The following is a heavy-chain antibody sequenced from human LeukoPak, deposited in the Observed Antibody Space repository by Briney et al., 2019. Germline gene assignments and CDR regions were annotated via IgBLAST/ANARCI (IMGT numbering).Heavy chain of an antibody. CDR1: GFTFSSYG. CDR3: AKDLAAAGTWDH. J-gene: IGHJ4*02. V-gene: IGHV3-30*02. CDR2: ILYDGSNK. D-gene: IGHD6-13*01. Sequence: GGSLRLSCAASGFTFSSYGMHWVRQAPGKGLEWVAFILYDGSNKYYADSVKGRLTISRDNSKNTLYLQMNSLRAEDTAVYYCAKDLAAAGTWDHWGQGTLVTVSS.